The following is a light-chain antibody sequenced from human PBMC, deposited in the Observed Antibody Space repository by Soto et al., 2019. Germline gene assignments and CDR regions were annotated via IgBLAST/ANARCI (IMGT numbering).Light chain of an antibody. CDR2: DAS. Sequence: DIHLTQSPSSLSASVGDRVTISCRATQGIGTYLTWYQQKPGRAPNLLIYDASTLQTGAPSRFSGRASATDFTLTISSLQPEDLGTYFCQQTYSTPPWTFGQGTRVEI. V-gene: IGKV1-39*01. J-gene: IGKJ1*01. CDR1: QGIGTY. CDR3: QQTYSTPPWT.